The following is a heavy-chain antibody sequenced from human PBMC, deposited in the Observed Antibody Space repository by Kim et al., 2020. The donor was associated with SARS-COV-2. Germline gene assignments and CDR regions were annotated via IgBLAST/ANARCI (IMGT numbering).Heavy chain of an antibody. CDR3: ARDGYSGSRYYFDY. Sequence: GGSLRLSCAASGFTVSSNYMSWVRQAPGKGLEWVSVIYSGGSTYYADSVKGRFTISRDNSKNTLYLQMNSLRAEDTAVYYCARDGYSGSRYYFDYWGQGTLVTVSS. J-gene: IGHJ4*02. D-gene: IGHD3-10*01. V-gene: IGHV3-53*01. CDR2: IYSGGST. CDR1: GFTVSSNY.